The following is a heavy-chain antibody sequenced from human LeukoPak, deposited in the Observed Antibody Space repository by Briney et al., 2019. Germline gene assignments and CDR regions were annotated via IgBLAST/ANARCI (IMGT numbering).Heavy chain of an antibody. V-gene: IGHV4-61*02. D-gene: IGHD6-13*01. Sequence: SETLSLTCTVSGGSISSANYYWSWIRQPGGKGLEWIGRIYTSGSTNYNPSLKSRVTISVDTSKNQFSLKLSSVTAADTAVYYCARGSSWLRFFDFWGQGTLVTVSS. CDR1: GGSISSANYY. CDR3: ARGSSWLRFFDF. CDR2: IYTSGST. J-gene: IGHJ4*02.